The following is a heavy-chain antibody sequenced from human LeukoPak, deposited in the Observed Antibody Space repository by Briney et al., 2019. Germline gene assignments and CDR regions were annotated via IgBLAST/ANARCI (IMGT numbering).Heavy chain of an antibody. Sequence: SETLSLTCTVSGGSISSGGYYWSWIRQPPGKGLEWIGYIYHSGSTYHNPSLKSRVTISVDRSKNQFSLKLSSVTAADTAVYYCARKRFGVPDYWGQGTLVTVSS. D-gene: IGHD3-10*01. CDR3: ARKRFGVPDY. CDR1: GGSISSGGYY. V-gene: IGHV4-30-2*01. J-gene: IGHJ4*02. CDR2: IYHSGST.